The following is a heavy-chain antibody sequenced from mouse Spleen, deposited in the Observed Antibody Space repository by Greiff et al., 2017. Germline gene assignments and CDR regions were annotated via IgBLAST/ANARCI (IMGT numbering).Heavy chain of an antibody. J-gene: IGHJ3*01. Sequence: EVQVVESGGGLVKPGGSLKLSCAASGFTFSDYGMHWVRQAPEKGLEWVAYISSGSSTIYYADTVKGRFTISRDNAKNTLFLQMTSLRSEDTAMYYCARPLYDGYYVSWFAYWGQGTLVTVSA. CDR1: GFTFSDYG. CDR2: ISSGSSTI. CDR3: ARPLYDGYYVSWFAY. V-gene: IGHV5-17*01. D-gene: IGHD2-3*01.